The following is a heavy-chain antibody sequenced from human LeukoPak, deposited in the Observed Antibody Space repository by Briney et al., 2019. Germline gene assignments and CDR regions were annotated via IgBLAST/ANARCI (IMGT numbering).Heavy chain of an antibody. Sequence: GESLKISCKGSGYSFTSYWIGWVRQVPGKGLEWMGIIYPGDSDTRYSPSFQGQVTISADKSISIAYLQWSSLKASDTAMYYCARGGVATTRLDAFDIWGQGTMVTVSS. V-gene: IGHV5-51*01. D-gene: IGHD3-3*01. CDR1: GYSFTSYW. CDR3: ARGGVATTRLDAFDI. J-gene: IGHJ3*02. CDR2: IYPGDSDT.